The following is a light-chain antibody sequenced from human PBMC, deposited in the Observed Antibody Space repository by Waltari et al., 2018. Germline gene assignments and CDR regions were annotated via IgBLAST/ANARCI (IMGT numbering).Light chain of an antibody. CDR3: HQSYRTPRT. J-gene: IGKJ1*01. CDR1: QTISTY. V-gene: IGKV1-39*01. Sequence: DIQMTQSPSSLSASVGDRVTLTCRASQTISTYLNWYQHKPGTAPKLLIYSASSLQSGVPSRFSGGGSGTLFTLTIGSLQPEDSATYYCHQSYRTPRTFGQGTKVEV. CDR2: SAS.